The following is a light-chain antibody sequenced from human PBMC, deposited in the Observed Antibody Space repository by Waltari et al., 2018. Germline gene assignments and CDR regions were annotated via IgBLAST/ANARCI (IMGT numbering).Light chain of an antibody. CDR2: QDT. CDR1: ALPRQY. Sequence: SYELTQPPSVSVSPGQTARITSSGDALPRQYAYWYQQRPGQAPMLMRYQDTKRPSEIPERFSGSSSGTTVTLTISEVQAEDEADYYCQSADGSGTYVVFGGGTKLTVL. J-gene: IGLJ2*01. CDR3: QSADGSGTYVV. V-gene: IGLV3-25*03.